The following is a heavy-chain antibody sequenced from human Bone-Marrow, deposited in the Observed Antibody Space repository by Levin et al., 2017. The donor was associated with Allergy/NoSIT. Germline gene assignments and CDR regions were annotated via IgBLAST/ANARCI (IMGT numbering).Heavy chain of an antibody. CDR2: ISSSGSTI. CDR1: GFTFSDYY. Sequence: GGSLRLSCAASGFTFSDYYMSWIRQAPGKGLEWVSYISSSGSTIYYADSVKGRFTISRDNAKNSLYLQMNSLRAEDTAVYYCARDGAIGHIVVVTAIRTQRNRRFDYWGQGTLVTVSS. CDR3: ARDGAIGHIVVVTAIRTQRNRRFDY. D-gene: IGHD2-21*02. V-gene: IGHV3-11*01. J-gene: IGHJ4*02.